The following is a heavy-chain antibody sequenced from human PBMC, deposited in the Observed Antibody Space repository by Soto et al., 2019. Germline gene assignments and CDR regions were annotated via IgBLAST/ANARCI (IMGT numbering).Heavy chain of an antibody. CDR1: GFTVSSYS. CDR3: ARDYRVLFTYYYDSSGYYYVPFDY. CDR2: ISSSSSYI. D-gene: IGHD3-22*01. Sequence: EVQLVESGGGLVKPGGSLRLSCAASGFTVSSYSMNWVRQAPGKGLEWVSSISSSSSYIYYADSVKGRFTISRDNAKNSLYLQRNSLRAEDTAVYYCARDYRVLFTYYYDSSGYYYVPFDYWGQGTLVTVSS. J-gene: IGHJ4*02. V-gene: IGHV3-21*01.